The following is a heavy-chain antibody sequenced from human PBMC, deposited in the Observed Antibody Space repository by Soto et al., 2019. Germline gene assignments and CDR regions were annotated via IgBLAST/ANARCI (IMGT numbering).Heavy chain of an antibody. CDR1: GNSVSSNSAA. V-gene: IGHV6-1*01. Sequence: SQTLSLTCALSGNSVSSNSAAWNWIRQSPSRGLEWLGRTYYRSKWYNDYAVSVKSRIAINPDTSKNQFSLQLNSVTPEDTAVYYCARDTSRITIIVVGGRGYGMDVWGQGTTVTVSS. CDR2: TYYRSKWYN. J-gene: IGHJ6*02. CDR3: ARDTSRITIIVVGGRGYGMDV. D-gene: IGHD3-22*01.